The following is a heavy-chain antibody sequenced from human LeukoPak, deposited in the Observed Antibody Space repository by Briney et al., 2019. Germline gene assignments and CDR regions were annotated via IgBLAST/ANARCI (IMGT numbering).Heavy chain of an antibody. CDR1: GFTVSSNY. D-gene: IGHD6-19*01. Sequence: GGCLRLSCAASGFTVSSNYMSWVRQAPGKGLEWVSGIYSGGSTHYADSVKDRFTISRDNSKNTVSRPMNNLIGEDTAVYYCARDPRTQISSGWYYFDYWGRGTLVTVSS. J-gene: IGHJ4*02. CDR3: ARDPRTQISSGWYYFDY. V-gene: IGHV3-66*01. CDR2: IYSGGST.